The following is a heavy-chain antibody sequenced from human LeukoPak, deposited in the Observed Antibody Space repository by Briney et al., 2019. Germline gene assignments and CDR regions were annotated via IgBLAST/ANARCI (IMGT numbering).Heavy chain of an antibody. CDR2: FRSSSSYT. D-gene: IGHD6-19*01. V-gene: IGHV3-11*06. J-gene: IGHJ4*02. Sequence: PGGSLRLSCAASVFTFSDYYMSWIRQAPGKGLEWVSYFRSSSSYTNCADSVKGRFTISRDNAKNSLYLQMNSLRAEDTAVYYCARAAARSEWLAPYYFDYWGQGTLVTVSS. CDR3: ARAAARSEWLAPYYFDY. CDR1: VFTFSDYY.